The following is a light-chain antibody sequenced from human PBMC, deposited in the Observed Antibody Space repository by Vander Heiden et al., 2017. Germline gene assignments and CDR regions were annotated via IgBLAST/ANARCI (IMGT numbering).Light chain of an antibody. J-gene: IGKJ1*01. CDR1: QSVSSN. CDR2: GAS. Sequence: EIVLTQSPATLSVSPGERATLPCRASQSVSSNLAWYQQKPGQAPRVLIYGASTRATGIPARFSGSGSGTEFTLTISSLQSEDFAVYYCQQYNNGPTFGQGTKVEIK. V-gene: IGKV3-15*01. CDR3: QQYNNGPT.